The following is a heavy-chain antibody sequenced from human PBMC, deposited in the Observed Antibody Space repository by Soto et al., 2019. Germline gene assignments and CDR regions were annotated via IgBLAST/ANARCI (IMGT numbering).Heavy chain of an antibody. Sequence: GASVKVSCKASGGTFSSYAISWVRQAPGQGLEWTGGIIPIFGTANYAQKFQGRVTITADESTSTAYMELSSLRSEDTAVYYCARDPRARPPHDAFDIWGQGTMVTVSS. CDR1: GGTFSSYA. CDR3: ARDPRARPPHDAFDI. V-gene: IGHV1-69*13. CDR2: IIPIFGTA. J-gene: IGHJ3*02.